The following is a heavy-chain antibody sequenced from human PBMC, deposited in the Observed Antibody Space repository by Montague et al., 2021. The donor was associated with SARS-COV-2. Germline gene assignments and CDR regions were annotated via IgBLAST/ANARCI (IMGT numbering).Heavy chain of an antibody. CDR1: NASITTSNC. J-gene: IGHJ4*02. CDR3: ARRIRITVFRGVPLTTHSLES. V-gene: IGHV4/OR15-8*01. D-gene: IGHD3-10*01. CDR2: IHHSGTL. Sequence: SETLSLTCTVSNASITTSNCWTWVRQAPGKGLEWVGEIHHSGTLNYNPSLKSRVTISVDTSKNHFSLNLNSVTAADTALYFCARRIRITVFRGVPLTTHSLESWGQGIMVTVSS.